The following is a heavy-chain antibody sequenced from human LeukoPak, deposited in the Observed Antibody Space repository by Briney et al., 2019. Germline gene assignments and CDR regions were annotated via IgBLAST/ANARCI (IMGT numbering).Heavy chain of an antibody. CDR3: AKDGSYYDFWSGYFGSRDGGYYYYYMDV. Sequence: GGSLRLSCAASGFTFSSYSMNWVRQAPGKGLEWVAVIWYDGSNKYYADSVKGRFTISRDNSKNTLYLQMNSLRAEDTAVYYCAKDGSYYDFWSGYFGSRDGGYYYYYMDVWGKGTTVTVSS. CDR2: IWYDGSNK. J-gene: IGHJ6*03. D-gene: IGHD3-3*01. V-gene: IGHV3-33*06. CDR1: GFTFSSYS.